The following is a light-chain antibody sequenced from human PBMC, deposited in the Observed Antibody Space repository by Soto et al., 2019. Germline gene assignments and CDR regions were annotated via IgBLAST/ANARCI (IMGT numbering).Light chain of an antibody. V-gene: IGKV3-15*01. CDR3: QQYNQWSPIT. CDR1: QSVGTN. Sequence: EIVMTQSPGTLSALPGQSATLPCRASQSVGTNLAWYQQKPGQAPRLLIYGASTRATGIPVWFSGSGSGTEFTLTISSLQSDDFAVYYCQQYNQWSPITFGQGTRLE. J-gene: IGKJ5*01. CDR2: GAS.